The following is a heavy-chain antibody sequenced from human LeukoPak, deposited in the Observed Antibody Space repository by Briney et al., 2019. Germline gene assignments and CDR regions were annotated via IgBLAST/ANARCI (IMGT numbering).Heavy chain of an antibody. D-gene: IGHD6-19*01. J-gene: IGHJ4*02. CDR3: ARLKYSSGWYEDY. CDR2: MNPNSGNT. Sequence: ASVKVSCKASGYTFTSYDINWVRQATGQGLEWMGWMNPNSGNTGYAQKFQGRVAMTRNTSISTAYMELSSLRSEDTAVYYCARLKYSSGWYEDYRGQGTLVTVPS. V-gene: IGHV1-8*01. CDR1: GYTFTSYD.